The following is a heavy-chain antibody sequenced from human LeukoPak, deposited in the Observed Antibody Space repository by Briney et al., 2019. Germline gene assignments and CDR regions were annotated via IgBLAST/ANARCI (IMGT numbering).Heavy chain of an antibody. D-gene: IGHD3-10*01. V-gene: IGHV3-33*01. CDR2: IWYDGSNE. J-gene: IGHJ4*02. Sequence: PGRSLRLSCAASGFTFSNYGVHWVRQAPGQGLEWVAVIWYDGSNEYYADSVRGRFTISRDNSKDTLSLQMNSLRAEDTAVYYCARGNYYGAGTSNLFDYWGQGTLVTVSS. CDR3: ARGNYYGAGTSNLFDY. CDR1: GFTFSNYG.